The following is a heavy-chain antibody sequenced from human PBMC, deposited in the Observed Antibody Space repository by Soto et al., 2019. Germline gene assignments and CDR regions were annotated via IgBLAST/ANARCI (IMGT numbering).Heavy chain of an antibody. CDR3: ARGTRGRVASYVYYYYYMDV. D-gene: IGHD2-15*01. CDR1: GFTFSSYG. J-gene: IGHJ6*03. CDR2: IWYDGSNK. V-gene: IGHV3-33*01. Sequence: GGSLRLSCAASGFTFSSYGMHWVRQAPGKGLEWVAVIWYDGSNKYYADSVKGRFTISRDNSKNTLYLQMNSLRAEDTAVYYWARGTRGRVASYVYYYYYMDVWGKGTTVTVSS.